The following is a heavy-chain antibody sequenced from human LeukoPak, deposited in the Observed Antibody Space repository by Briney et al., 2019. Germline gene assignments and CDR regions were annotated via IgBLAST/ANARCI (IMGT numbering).Heavy chain of an antibody. CDR3: ARSHDHLWGNYPDY. CDR1: GGSFSGYY. D-gene: IGHD3-16*02. V-gene: IGHV4-34*01. Sequence: SETLSLTCAVYGGSFSGYYWSWIRQPPGKGLEWIGEINHSGSTNYNPSLKSRVTISVDTSKNQFSLKLSSVTAADTAMYYCARSHDHLWGNYPDYWGQGTLVTVSS. CDR2: INHSGST. J-gene: IGHJ4*02.